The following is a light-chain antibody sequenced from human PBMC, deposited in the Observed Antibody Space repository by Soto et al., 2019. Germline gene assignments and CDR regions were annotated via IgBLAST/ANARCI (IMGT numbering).Light chain of an antibody. V-gene: IGLV1-47*02. Sequence: VLTQPPSASGTPGQRVTTPCSGSSSNIGKNLVYWYQQFPGTAPKLLIYSNNKRPSGVPDRFSASKSGTSASLAISGLRSEDEADYYCAAWDDGLSGYVLXTGTKLTVL. J-gene: IGLJ1*01. CDR3: AAWDDGLSGYV. CDR2: SNN. CDR1: SSNIGKNL.